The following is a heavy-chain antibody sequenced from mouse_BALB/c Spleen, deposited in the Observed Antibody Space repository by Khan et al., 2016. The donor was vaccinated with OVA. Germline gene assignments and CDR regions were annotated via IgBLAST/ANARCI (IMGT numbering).Heavy chain of an antibody. CDR2: IWGDGST. J-gene: IGHJ2*01. Sequence: QVQLKESGPGLVAPSQSLSITCTVSGFSLTSDGVSWVRQPPGKGLEWLGVIWGDGSTNYHSALRSRLSIRKDNSKSQVFLKLNSLQSDDTATDXCAKLRVFYFDFWGQGTTLTVSS. CDR1: GFSLTSDG. V-gene: IGHV2-3*01. CDR3: AKLRVFYFDF.